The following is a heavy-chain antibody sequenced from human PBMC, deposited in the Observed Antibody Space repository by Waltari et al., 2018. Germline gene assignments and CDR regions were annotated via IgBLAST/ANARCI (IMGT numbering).Heavy chain of an antibody. D-gene: IGHD1-1*01. CDR3: ATDRMSTTAFDY. CDR2: MYSGGST. CDR1: GFSVTTNY. J-gene: IGHJ4*02. Sequence: EVQLVQSGGGLVQPGGSLRLSCLVSGFSVTTNYITWVRQAPGKGLEWFSLMYSGGSTYYADSVKGRLTISRDTSTNMVYLHMTNLRVEDTAVYYCATDRMSTTAFDYWGQGTLVTVSS. V-gene: IGHV3-66*01.